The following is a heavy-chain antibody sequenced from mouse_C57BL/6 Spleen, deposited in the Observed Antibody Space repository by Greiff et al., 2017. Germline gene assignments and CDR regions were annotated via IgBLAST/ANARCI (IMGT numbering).Heavy chain of an antibody. CDR3: VKGQATVAMDY. CDR2: IRNTANGYTT. J-gene: IGHJ4*01. D-gene: IGHD3-2*02. V-gene: IGHV7-4*01. CDR1: GFTFTDYY. Sequence: EVQLVESGGGLVQPGASLRLSCAASGFTFTDYYMSWVRQPPGKAPEWLALIRNTANGYTTEYTAYVKGRFTISRDNSQNILYLQMNTLRAEDSATYYCVKGQATVAMDYWGQGTSVTVSS.